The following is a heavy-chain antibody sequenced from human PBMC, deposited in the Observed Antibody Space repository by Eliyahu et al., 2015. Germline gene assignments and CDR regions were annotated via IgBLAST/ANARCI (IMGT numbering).Heavy chain of an antibody. J-gene: IGHJ4*02. V-gene: IGHV4-30-4*01. D-gene: IGHD6-19*01. Sequence: QVQLQESGPGLVKPSQTLSLTCTXXGGSXSSGDYYWSWIRQPPGKGLGWIGYIYYSGSTYYNPSLKSRVTISVDTSKNQFSLKLSSVTAADTTVYYCARDSNSSGWLIDYWGQGTLVTVSS. CDR1: GGSXSSGDYY. CDR2: IYYSGST. CDR3: ARDSNSSGWLIDY.